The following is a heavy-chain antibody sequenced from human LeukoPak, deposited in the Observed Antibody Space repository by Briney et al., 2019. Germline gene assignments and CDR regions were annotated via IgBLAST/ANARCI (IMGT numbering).Heavy chain of an antibody. CDR2: IYYSGST. CDR3: ARGSYGHEYYFDY. V-gene: IGHV4-59*01. J-gene: IGHJ4*02. D-gene: IGHD5-18*01. CDR1: GGSISSYY. Sequence: SETLSLTCTVSGGSISSYYWSWIRQPPGKGLEWIGYIYYSGSTNYNPSLKSRVTISVDTSKNQFSLKLSSVTAADTAVYYCARGSYGHEYYFDYWGQGTLVTVSS.